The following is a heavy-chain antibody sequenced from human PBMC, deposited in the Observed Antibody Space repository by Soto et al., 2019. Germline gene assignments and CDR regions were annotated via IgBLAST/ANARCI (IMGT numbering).Heavy chain of an antibody. J-gene: IGHJ6*02. CDR2: IDPSDSYT. CDR3: ATSRAGYNSRGMDV. CDR1: GYSFTSYW. D-gene: IGHD5-18*01. V-gene: IGHV5-10-1*01. Sequence: GESLKISCKGSGYSFTSYWISWVRQMPGKGLEWMGRIDPSDSYTNYSPSFQGHVTISADKSISTAYLQWSSLKASDTAMYYCATSRAGYNSRGMDVWGQGTTVTVSS.